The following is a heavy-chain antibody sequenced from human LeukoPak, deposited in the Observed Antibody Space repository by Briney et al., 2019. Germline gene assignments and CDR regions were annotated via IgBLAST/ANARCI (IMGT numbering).Heavy chain of an antibody. J-gene: IGHJ5*01. D-gene: IGHD3-16*02. V-gene: IGHV3-23*01. CDR2: ITGSGPTT. CDR3: AKAPDSVWGSYRNNYFDS. CDR1: GFTFSNYA. Sequence: GGSLRLSCLASGFTFSNYAMTWVRRAPGKGLEWVSAITGSGPTTYYAASVKGRFTISRDNTNNLVFLQMSSLRAEDTAVSYCAKAPDSVWGSYRNNYFDSWGQGTLASVS.